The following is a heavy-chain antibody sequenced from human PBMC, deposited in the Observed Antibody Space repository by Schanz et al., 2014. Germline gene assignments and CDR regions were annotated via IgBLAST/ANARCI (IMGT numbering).Heavy chain of an antibody. CDR1: GYTFSNYG. Sequence: QGLLVQSGGEVKKPGASVKISCQASGYTFSNYGISWVRQAPGQGFEWMGWISVYNGDIKYDQKFQHRVVLTKDTSTNTAFMELRSLTSDDTAVYYCARVYRWQHILGHFDSWGQGSLVTVSS. D-gene: IGHD6-13*01. CDR3: ARVYRWQHILGHFDS. CDR2: ISVYNGDI. V-gene: IGHV1-18*01. J-gene: IGHJ4*02.